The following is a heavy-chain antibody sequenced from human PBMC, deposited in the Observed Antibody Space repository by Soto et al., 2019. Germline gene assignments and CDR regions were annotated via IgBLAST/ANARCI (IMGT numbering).Heavy chain of an antibody. CDR1: GASINNNDYY. V-gene: IGHV4-30-4*01. CDR3: ARLCFFYDRWFSDL. D-gene: IGHD3-22*01. Sequence: SETLSLTCTVSGASINNNDYYWSWIRQTPGKGLEWIGYVYYSGTTDYIPSLKGRLSMSIDKSQNQFTLKLNSVTAAHPATSYWARLCFFYDRWFSDLGGGGPLVTV. CDR2: VYYSGTT. J-gene: IGHJ2*01.